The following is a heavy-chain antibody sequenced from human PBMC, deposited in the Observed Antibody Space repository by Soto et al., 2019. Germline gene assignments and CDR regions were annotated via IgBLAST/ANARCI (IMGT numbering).Heavy chain of an antibody. J-gene: IGHJ4*02. D-gene: IGHD3-22*01. Sequence: PGGSLRLSCAASGFTFSSYAMSWVRQAPGKGLEWVSLSGDSTYYADSVKGRFTISRDNAKNSLYLQMNSLRAEDTAVYYCARGYDSFDSWGQGTPVTVSS. CDR1: GFTFSSYA. CDR3: ARGYDSFDS. V-gene: IGHV3-23*01. CDR2: SGDST.